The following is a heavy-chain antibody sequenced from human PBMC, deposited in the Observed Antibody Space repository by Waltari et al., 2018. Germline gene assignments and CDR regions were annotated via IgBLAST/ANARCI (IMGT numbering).Heavy chain of an antibody. V-gene: IGHV5-51*01. J-gene: IGHJ4*02. D-gene: IGHD4-17*01. CDR2: IYPGDSDT. Sequence: EVQLVQSGAAVKKPGASLTISCKGSGYSFTSYWLGWVRQMPGKGLEWMGIIYPGDSDTRYSPSFQGQVTISADKSISTAYLQWSSLKASDTAMYYCARQTTVTDSLYFDYWGQGTLVTVSS. CDR1: GYSFTSYW. CDR3: ARQTTVTDSLYFDY.